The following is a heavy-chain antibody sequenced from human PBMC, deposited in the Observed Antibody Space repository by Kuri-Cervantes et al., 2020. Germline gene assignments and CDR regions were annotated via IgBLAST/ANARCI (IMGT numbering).Heavy chain of an antibody. CDR2: ITDDGSNK. CDR3: ARGPMTSVTNAYFDY. V-gene: IGHV3-30-3*01. Sequence: GGSLRLSCAASGFTFSSYAMHWVRQAPGKGLEWVAVITDDGSNKYYANSVKGRFTISRDNSKNTLYGQMNSLRAEDTAVYYCARGPMTSVTNAYFDYWGQGTLVTVSS. CDR1: GFTFSSYA. J-gene: IGHJ4*02. D-gene: IGHD4-17*01.